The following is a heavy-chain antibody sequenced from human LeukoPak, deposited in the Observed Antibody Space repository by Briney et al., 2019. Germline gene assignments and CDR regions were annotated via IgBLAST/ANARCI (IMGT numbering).Heavy chain of an antibody. V-gene: IGHV4-30-4*08. D-gene: IGHD3-22*01. CDR1: GGSISSGDYY. Sequence: ASQTLSLTCTVSGGSISSGDYYWSWIRQPPGKGLEWIGYIYYSGSTYYNPSLKSRVTISVDTSKNQFSLKLSSVTAADTAVYYCARARSLMNYDSSGLGDWGQGTLVTVSS. CDR3: ARARSLMNYDSSGLGD. J-gene: IGHJ4*02. CDR2: IYYSGST.